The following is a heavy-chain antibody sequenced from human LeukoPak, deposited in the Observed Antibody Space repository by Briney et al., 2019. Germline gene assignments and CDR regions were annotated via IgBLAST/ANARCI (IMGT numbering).Heavy chain of an antibody. D-gene: IGHD3-3*01. CDR1: GGSISSYY. J-gene: IGHJ3*02. CDR2: IYYSGST. CDR3: ARNTYYDFPI. V-gene: IGHV4-59*08. Sequence: SETLSLTCTVSGGSISSYYWSWIRQPPGKGLERIGYIYYSGSTNYNPSLKSRVTISVDTSKNQFSLKLSSVTAADTAVYYCARNTYYDFPIWGQGTMVTVSS.